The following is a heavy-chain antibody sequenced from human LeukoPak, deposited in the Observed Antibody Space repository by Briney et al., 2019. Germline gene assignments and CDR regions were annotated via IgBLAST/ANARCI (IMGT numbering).Heavy chain of an antibody. Sequence: GGSLRLSCVASGLTFNSHSMSWVRQAPGMGLEWVSVVSTNGDVTFYADSVKGRFTISRDNSKNTLYLQMNGLRAEDTAVYYCARVRSGAFDIWGQGTMVTVSS. CDR1: GLTFNSHS. CDR3: ARVRSGAFDI. CDR2: VSTNGDVT. J-gene: IGHJ3*02. V-gene: IGHV3-23*01. D-gene: IGHD3-3*01.